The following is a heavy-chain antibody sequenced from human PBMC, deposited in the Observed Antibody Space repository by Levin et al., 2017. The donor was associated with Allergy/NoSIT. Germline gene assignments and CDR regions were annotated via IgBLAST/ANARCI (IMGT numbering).Heavy chain of an antibody. J-gene: IGHJ3*02. CDR1: GGSISSSNW. Sequence: SETLSLTCAVSGGSISSSNWWSWVRQPPGKGLEWLGEIYHSGSTNYNPSLKSRVTISVDKSKNQFSLKLSSLTAADTAVYYCARVFNVAAAADAFDIWGQGTMVTVSS. D-gene: IGHD6-13*01. V-gene: IGHV4-4*02. CDR3: ARVFNVAAAADAFDI. CDR2: IYHSGST.